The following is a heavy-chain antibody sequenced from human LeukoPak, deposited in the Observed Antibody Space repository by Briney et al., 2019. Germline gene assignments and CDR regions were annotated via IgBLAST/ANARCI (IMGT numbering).Heavy chain of an antibody. V-gene: IGHV3-30*18. CDR3: AKTVGRTVTTVGYFDY. J-gene: IGHJ4*02. D-gene: IGHD4-17*01. CDR1: GFTFSSYG. CDR2: ISYDGSNK. Sequence: GGSLRLSCAASGFTFSSYGMHWVRQAPGKGLEWVAVISYDGSNKYYADSVKGRFTISRDNSKNTLYVQMNSLRAEDTAVYYCAKTVGRTVTTVGYFDYWGQGTLVTVSS.